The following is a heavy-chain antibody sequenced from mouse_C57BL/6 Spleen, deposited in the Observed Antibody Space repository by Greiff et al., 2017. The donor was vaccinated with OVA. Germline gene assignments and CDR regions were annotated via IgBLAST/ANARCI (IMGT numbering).Heavy chain of an antibody. D-gene: IGHD2-10*01. CDR2: IYPGDGDT. Sequence: VQLQQSGPELVKPGASVKISCKASGYAFSSSWMNWVKQRPGKGLEWIGRIYPGDGDTNYNGKFKGKATLTADKSSSTAYMQLSSLTSEDSAVYFSASRSYYGNYDWYFDVWGTGTSVTVSS. CDR1: GYAFSSSW. CDR3: ASRSYYGNYDWYFDV. V-gene: IGHV1-82*01. J-gene: IGHJ1*03.